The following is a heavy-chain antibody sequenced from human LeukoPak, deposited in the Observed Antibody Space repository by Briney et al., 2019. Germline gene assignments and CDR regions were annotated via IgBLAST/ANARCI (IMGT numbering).Heavy chain of an antibody. CDR3: ARAGRYVVRGVDGNMDV. CDR2: ISSSGSTI. Sequence: PGGSLRLSCAASGFTFSSYEMGWVRQAPGKGLEWVSYISSSGSTIYYADSVKGRFTISRDNAKKSLYLQMNSLRAEDTAVYYCARAGRYVVRGVDGNMDVWGKGTTVTVSS. CDR1: GFTFSSYE. D-gene: IGHD3-10*01. J-gene: IGHJ6*03. V-gene: IGHV3-48*03.